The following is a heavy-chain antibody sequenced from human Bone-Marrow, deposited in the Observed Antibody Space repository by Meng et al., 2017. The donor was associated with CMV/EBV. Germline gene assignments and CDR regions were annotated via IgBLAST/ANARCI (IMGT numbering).Heavy chain of an antibody. J-gene: IGHJ2*01. D-gene: IGHD2-2*02. V-gene: IGHV3-66*02. Sequence: GESLKISCAASGFTVSSNYMSWVRQAPGKGLEWVSVIYGGGNTYYADSVKGRFTISRDNSKNTLYLQMNSLRAEDTAVYYCASSPPYCSSTSCYNFAYWYFDLWGRGTLVTVSS. CDR2: IYGGGNT. CDR3: ASSPPYCSSTSCYNFAYWYFDL. CDR1: GFTVSSNY.